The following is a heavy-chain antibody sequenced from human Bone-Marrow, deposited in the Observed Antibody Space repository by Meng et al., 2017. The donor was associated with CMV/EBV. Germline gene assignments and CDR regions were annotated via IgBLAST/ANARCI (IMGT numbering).Heavy chain of an antibody. Sequence: LVKPTETLSLTCTVSGGSISRYNYYWGWIRQPPGKGLEWIGTIYYSGITYYNPSLKSRVTISVDTPKNQFSLKLSSVTAADTAVYYCGRVVDVRPGSSCSSATCSDYWGQGTLVTVSS. J-gene: IGHJ4*02. CDR3: GRVVDVRPGSSCSSATCSDY. D-gene: IGHD2-2*01. CDR2: IYYSGIT. CDR1: GGSISRYNYY. V-gene: IGHV4-39*07.